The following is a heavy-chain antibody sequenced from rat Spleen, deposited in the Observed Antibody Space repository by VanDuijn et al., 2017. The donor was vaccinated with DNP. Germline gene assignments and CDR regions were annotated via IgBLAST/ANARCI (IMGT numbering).Heavy chain of an antibody. CDR1: GFSLTSYG. V-gene: IGHV2S12*01. CDR3: TRFRTAGSDYYAMDA. CDR2: RSSGGST. D-gene: IGHD1-3*01. Sequence: QVQLKESGPGLVQPSQTLSLTCTVSGFSLTSYGVSWVRQPPGKGLEWIAARSSGGSTYYNSALKSRLSIDRDTSKSQVFLRMNSLQTEETAVYFCTRFRTAGSDYYAMDAWGQGTSVTVSS. J-gene: IGHJ4*01.